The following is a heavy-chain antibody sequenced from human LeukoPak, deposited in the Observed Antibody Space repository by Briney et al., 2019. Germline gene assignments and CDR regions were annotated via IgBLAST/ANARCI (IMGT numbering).Heavy chain of an antibody. CDR2: ISSSGSTI. CDR1: GFTFSDYY. J-gene: IGHJ3*02. V-gene: IGHV3-11*01. CDR3: ARDFFVVVTAPRDAFDI. Sequence: GGSLRLSCAASGFTFSDYYMSWIRQAPVKALEWVSYISSSGSTIYYADSVKGRFTISRDNAKNSLYLQMNSLRAEDTAVYYCARDFFVVVTAPRDAFDIWGQGTMVTVSS. D-gene: IGHD2-21*02.